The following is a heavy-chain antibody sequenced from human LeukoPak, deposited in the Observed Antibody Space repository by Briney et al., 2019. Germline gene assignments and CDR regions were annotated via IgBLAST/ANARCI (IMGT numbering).Heavy chain of an antibody. CDR3: ARDSSPSYGSGSYYAFDI. Sequence: SETLSLTCTVSGGSISSGSYYWSWIRQPAGKGLEWIGRIYTSGSTNYNPSLKSRVTISVDTSKNQFSLKLSSVTAADTAVYYCARDSSPSYGSGSYYAFDIWGQGTMVTVSS. CDR2: IYTSGST. CDR1: GGSISSGSYY. J-gene: IGHJ3*02. D-gene: IGHD3-10*01. V-gene: IGHV4-61*02.